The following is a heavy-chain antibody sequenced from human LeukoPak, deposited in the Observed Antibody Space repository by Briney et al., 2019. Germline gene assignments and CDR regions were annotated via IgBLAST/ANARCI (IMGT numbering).Heavy chain of an antibody. Sequence: SETLSLTCSVSSGSINSYWWSWIRQPAGKGLEFIGRIYTTGMTNYNPSLKSRVSMSVDTSKNQFSLELRSVTAADTAVYFCARAGYTISSYRFDYWGKGALVTVSS. CDR3: ARAGYTISSYRFDY. D-gene: IGHD3-16*02. CDR2: IYTTGMT. V-gene: IGHV4-4*07. CDR1: SGSINSYW. J-gene: IGHJ4*02.